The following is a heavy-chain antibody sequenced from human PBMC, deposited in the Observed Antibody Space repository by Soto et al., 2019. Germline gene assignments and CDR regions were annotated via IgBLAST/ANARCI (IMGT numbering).Heavy chain of an antibody. CDR1: GGTFSSYA. CDR2: IIPIFGTA. D-gene: IGHD2-2*01. CDR3: GSDTSGIVVVPAAPFDY. J-gene: IGHJ4*02. V-gene: IGHV1-69*06. Sequence: QVQLVQSGAEVKKPGSSVKVSCKASGGTFSSYAISWVRQAPGQGLEWMGGIIPIFGTANYAQKFQGRVTITADKSTSTAYMELSSLRSEDTAVYYCGSDTSGIVVVPAAPFDYWGQGTLVTVSS.